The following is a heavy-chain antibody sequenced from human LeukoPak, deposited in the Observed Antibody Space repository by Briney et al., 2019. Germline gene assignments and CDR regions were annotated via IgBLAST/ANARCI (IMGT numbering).Heavy chain of an antibody. CDR3: ATSASSGSNYFDP. D-gene: IGHD4/OR15-4a*01. V-gene: IGHV4-61*02. CDR2: IHSSGST. J-gene: IGHJ5*02. CDR1: GSSLTSGSYY. Sequence: SETLSLTCTVSGSSLTSGSYYWTWIRQPAGKGLEWVGRIHSSGSTNYNPSLNSRVTVSADTSNNQFSLKLGSVTAADTAIYYCATSASSGSNYFDPWGQGILVTVSS.